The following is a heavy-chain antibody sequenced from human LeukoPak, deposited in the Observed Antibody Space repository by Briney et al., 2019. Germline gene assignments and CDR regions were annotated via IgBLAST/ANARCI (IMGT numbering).Heavy chain of an antibody. CDR1: GGTFSSYA. J-gene: IGHJ6*02. V-gene: IGHV1-69*04. CDR2: IIPILGIA. Sequence: ASVKVSCKASGGTFSSYAISWVRQAPGQGLEWMGRIIPILGIANYAQKFQGRVTITADKSTSTAYVELSSLRSEDTAVYYCARVNIVVVPAARNYYYGMDVWGQGTTVTVSS. D-gene: IGHD2-2*01. CDR3: ARVNIVVVPAARNYYYGMDV.